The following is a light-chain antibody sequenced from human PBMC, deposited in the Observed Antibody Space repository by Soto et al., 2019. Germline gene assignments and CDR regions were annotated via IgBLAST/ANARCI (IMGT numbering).Light chain of an antibody. V-gene: IGKV3-20*01. J-gene: IGKJ2*01. CDR1: QSVSSNY. CDR2: GAS. Sequence: IVLTQSPGTLSLSPGERASLSCRASQSVSSNYLVWYQQKPGQAPRLLMSGASSRATGIPDRFSGSGSGTDFTLTSSRLEPEDFAVYYCQKYGSSPYTFGQGTKLEIK. CDR3: QKYGSSPYT.